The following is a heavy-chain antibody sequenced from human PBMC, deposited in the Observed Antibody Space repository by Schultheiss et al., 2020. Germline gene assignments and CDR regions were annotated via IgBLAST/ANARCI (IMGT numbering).Heavy chain of an antibody. V-gene: IGHV4-4*07. CDR1: GGSISSYY. CDR2: IYTSGST. CDR3: ARDHFSYYYDSSGYYEPMFDY. Sequence: SATLSLTCTVSGGSISSYYWSWIRQPAGKGLEWIGRIYTSGSTNYNPSLKSRVTMSVDTSKNQFSLKLSSVTAADTAVYYCARDHFSYYYDSSGYYEPMFDYWGQGTLVTGSS. J-gene: IGHJ4*02. D-gene: IGHD3-22*01.